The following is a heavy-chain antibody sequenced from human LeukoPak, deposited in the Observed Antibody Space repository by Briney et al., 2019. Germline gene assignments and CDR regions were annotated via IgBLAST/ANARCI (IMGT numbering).Heavy chain of an antibody. CDR3: AKSAYSSGWDYFDY. Sequence: SGGSLRLSCAASGFTFSYYAMSWVRQAPGKGLEWVSTISGSGGSTYYADSVKGRFTISRDNSKNTLYLQMNSLRAEDTAVYYCAKSAYSSGWDYFDYWGQGTLVTVSS. D-gene: IGHD6-19*01. CDR1: GFTFSYYA. J-gene: IGHJ4*02. CDR2: ISGSGGST. V-gene: IGHV3-23*01.